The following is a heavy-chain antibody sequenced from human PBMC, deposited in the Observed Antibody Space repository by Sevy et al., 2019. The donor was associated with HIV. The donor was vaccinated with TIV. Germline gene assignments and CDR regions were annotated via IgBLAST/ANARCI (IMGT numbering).Heavy chain of an antibody. V-gene: IGHV3-21*03. Sequence: GGSLRLSCAASGFTFSYYTMNWVRQAPGKGLEWVSSISSGSSYIFYADSMKGRFTVPRDNAKNSLFLQRNSLRDEDTALYYCARSTDYYDNSGYDSWGRGTLVTVSS. CDR3: ARSTDYYDNSGYDS. D-gene: IGHD3-22*01. CDR1: GFTFSYYT. CDR2: ISSGSSYI. J-gene: IGHJ4*02.